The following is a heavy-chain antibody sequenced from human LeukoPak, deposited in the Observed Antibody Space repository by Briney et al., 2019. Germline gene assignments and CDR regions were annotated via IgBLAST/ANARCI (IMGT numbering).Heavy chain of an antibody. CDR1: GFTFSSYA. Sequence: GGSLRLSCAASGFTFSSYAMSWVRQAPGKGLEWVSAISGSGGSTYYADSVKGRFTISRDNSKNTLYLQMNSLRAEDTAVYHCATHKTELLWFGEFPYDYWGQGTLVTVSS. V-gene: IGHV3-23*01. J-gene: IGHJ4*02. CDR3: ATHKTELLWFGEFPYDY. CDR2: ISGSGGST. D-gene: IGHD3-10*01.